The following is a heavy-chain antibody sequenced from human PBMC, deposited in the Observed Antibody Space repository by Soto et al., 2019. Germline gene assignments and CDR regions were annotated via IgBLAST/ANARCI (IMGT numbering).Heavy chain of an antibody. CDR1: GYSFTRYG. Sequence: QVQLVQSRAEVKNPGALVKVSCKASGYSFTRYGIAWARQAPGQGLEWMGWINTYNGNTNYAQNLQGRVTLTTDTSPSTAYMELTSLRSNDTAIYYCAMVDVYVTPSPQDVWGQGTTVIVSS. CDR2: INTYNGNT. J-gene: IGHJ6*02. V-gene: IGHV1-18*01. D-gene: IGHD3-16*01. CDR3: AMVDVYVTPSPQDV.